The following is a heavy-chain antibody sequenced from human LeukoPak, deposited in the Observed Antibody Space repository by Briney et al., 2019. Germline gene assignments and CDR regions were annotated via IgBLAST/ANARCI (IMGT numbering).Heavy chain of an antibody. Sequence: PGGSLRLSCATSGFTFSSYGMHWVRQAPGKGLEWVAVIWSDGRDKFYADSVTGRFIIFRDNTKNTLYLQMNSLTAEDTAVYYCARDDYITSSLDYWGQGTLVTVSS. CDR2: IWSDGRDK. J-gene: IGHJ4*02. CDR3: ARDDYITSSLDY. D-gene: IGHD1-20*01. CDR1: GFTFSSYG. V-gene: IGHV3-33*01.